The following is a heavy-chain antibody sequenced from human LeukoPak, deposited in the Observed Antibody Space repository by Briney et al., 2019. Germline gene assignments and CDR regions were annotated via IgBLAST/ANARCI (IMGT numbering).Heavy chain of an antibody. CDR2: INSDESST. J-gene: IGHJ4*02. CDR3: ARGYNYGLDY. V-gene: IGHV3-74*01. CDR1: GFTFSNNW. Sequence: GGSLRLSCAASGFTFSNNWMHWVRQAPGKGLVWVSRINSDESSTNYADSVKGRFTISRDNAKSTLYLQMNSLRAEDTAVYYCARGYNYGLDYWGQGTLVIVSS. D-gene: IGHD5-18*01.